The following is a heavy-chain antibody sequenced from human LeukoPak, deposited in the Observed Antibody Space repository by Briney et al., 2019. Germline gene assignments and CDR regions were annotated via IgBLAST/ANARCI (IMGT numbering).Heavy chain of an antibody. CDR2: TYYRSKWYN. V-gene: IGHV6-1*01. D-gene: IGHD6-13*01. CDR1: GDSVSSNSAA. J-gene: IGHJ5*02. Sequence: SQTLSLTCAISGDSVSSNSAAWNWIRKSPSRGLEWLGRTYYRSKWYNDYAVSVKSRITINPDTSKNQFSLQLNSVTPEDTAVYYCARDMGIAAAGEHWFDPWGQGTLVTVSS. CDR3: ARDMGIAAAGEHWFDP.